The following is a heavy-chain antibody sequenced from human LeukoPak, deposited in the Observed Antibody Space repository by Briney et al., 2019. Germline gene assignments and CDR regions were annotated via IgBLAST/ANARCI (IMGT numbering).Heavy chain of an antibody. CDR3: AKVLADYYYDSSGYYQY. CDR1: GFTFSSYA. Sequence: GGSLRLSCAASGFTFSSYAMSWVRQVPGKGLEWVSAISGSGGSTYYADSVKGRFTISRDNSKNTLYLQMNSLRAEDTAVYYCAKVLADYYYDSSGYYQYWGQGTLVTVSS. D-gene: IGHD3-22*01. J-gene: IGHJ4*02. CDR2: ISGSGGST. V-gene: IGHV3-23*01.